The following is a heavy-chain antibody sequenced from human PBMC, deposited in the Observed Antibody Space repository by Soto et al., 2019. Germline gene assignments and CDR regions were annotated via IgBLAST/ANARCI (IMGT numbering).Heavy chain of an antibody. CDR3: ATLGGYTPARYYYGMDV. D-gene: IGHD6-6*01. CDR1: GFTFSSYS. CDR2: ISSSSSTI. V-gene: IGHV3-48*02. J-gene: IGHJ6*02. Sequence: EVQLVESGGGLVQPGGSLRLSCAASGFTFSSYSMNWVRQAPGKGLEWVSYISSSSSTIYYADSVKGRFTISRDNAKNSLYLQMNSLRDEDTAVYYCATLGGYTPARYYYGMDVWGQGTTVTVSS.